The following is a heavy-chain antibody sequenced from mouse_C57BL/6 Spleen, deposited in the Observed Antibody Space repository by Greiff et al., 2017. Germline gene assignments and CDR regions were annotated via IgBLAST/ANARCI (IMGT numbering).Heavy chain of an antibody. Sequence: EVKLEESGGGLVQPGGSLKLSCAASGFTFSDYGMAWVRQAPRKGPEWVAFISNLAYSIYYADTVTGRFTISRENAKNTLYLEMSSLRSEDTAMYYCARLGYGSSYYFDYWGQGTTLTVSS. CDR2: ISNLAYSI. CDR3: ARLGYGSSYYFDY. V-gene: IGHV5-15*04. CDR1: GFTFSDYG. J-gene: IGHJ2*01. D-gene: IGHD1-1*01.